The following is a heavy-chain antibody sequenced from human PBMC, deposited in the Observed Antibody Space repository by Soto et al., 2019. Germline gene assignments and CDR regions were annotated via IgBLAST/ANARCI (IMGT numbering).Heavy chain of an antibody. CDR2: INAGNGNT. J-gene: IGHJ4*02. V-gene: IGHV1-3*01. D-gene: IGHD6-19*01. CDR3: GRDLGGWTDY. Sequence: ASVKVSCKASGYTFTSYAMQLVRQAPGQRLEWMGWINAGNGNTKYSRKFQGRVTITSDTSASTDYMELSSLRSEDTAVYYCGRDLGGWTDYWGQGTLVTVSS. CDR1: GYTFTSYA.